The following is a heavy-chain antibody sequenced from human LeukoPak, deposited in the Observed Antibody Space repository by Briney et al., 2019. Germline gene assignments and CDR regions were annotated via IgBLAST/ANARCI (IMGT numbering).Heavy chain of an antibody. J-gene: IGHJ3*02. CDR1: GFTFSSYW. CDR2: IKQDGSEK. Sequence: GGSLRLSCAASGFTFSSYWMSWVRQAPGKGLEWVANIKQDGSEKYYVDSVKGRFTISRDNAKNSLYLQMNSLRAEDTAVYYCARDVSIVVVPAAILGAFDIWGQGTMVTVSS. D-gene: IGHD2-2*02. V-gene: IGHV3-7*01. CDR3: ARDVSIVVVPAAILGAFDI.